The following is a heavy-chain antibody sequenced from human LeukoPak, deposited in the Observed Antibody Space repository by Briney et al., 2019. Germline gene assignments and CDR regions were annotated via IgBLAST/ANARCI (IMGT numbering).Heavy chain of an antibody. Sequence: EASVKVSCKASGYTFTGYYMHWVRQAPGQGLEWMGWINPNSGGTNYAQKFQGRVTMTRDTSISTAYMELSRLRSDDTAVYYCARAGIHYYYYYMDVWGKGTTVTVSS. CDR2: INPNSGGT. V-gene: IGHV1-2*02. CDR3: ARAGIHYYYYYMDV. CDR1: GYTFTGYY. J-gene: IGHJ6*03.